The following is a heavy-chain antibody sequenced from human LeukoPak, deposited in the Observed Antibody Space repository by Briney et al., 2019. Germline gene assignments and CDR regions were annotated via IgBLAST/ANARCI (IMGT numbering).Heavy chain of an antibody. CDR2: MDPNSGDT. Sequence: ASVKVSCKGSGYNFSVYYMHWVRQAPGQGLEWMGWMDPNSGDTIYAPKFQGRVSMTRDTSITTAYMGLSSLTFDDSAMYYCATRGGLTPNTLAMWGHGTMVTVSS. V-gene: IGHV1-2*02. D-gene: IGHD2-15*01. CDR3: ATRGGLTPNTLAM. CDR1: GYNFSVYY. J-gene: IGHJ3*01.